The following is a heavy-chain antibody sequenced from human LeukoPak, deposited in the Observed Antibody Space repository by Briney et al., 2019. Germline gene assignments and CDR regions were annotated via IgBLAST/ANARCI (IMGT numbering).Heavy chain of an antibody. CDR1: GLTFSGYD. V-gene: IGHV3-30*18. Sequence: GGSLRLSCAASGLTFSGYDMHWVRQAPGKGPEWVAVMSYGGQNERYADSVKGRFTISRDNSKNILYLQMNSLRAEDTAMYFCAKDVWWSVSWGQGTPVTVSS. D-gene: IGHD2-8*02. CDR3: AKDVWWSVS. CDR2: MSYGGQNE. J-gene: IGHJ5*02.